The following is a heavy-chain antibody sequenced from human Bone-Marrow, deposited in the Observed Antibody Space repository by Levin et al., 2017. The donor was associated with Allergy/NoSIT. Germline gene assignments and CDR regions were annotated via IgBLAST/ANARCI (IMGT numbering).Heavy chain of an antibody. D-gene: IGHD6-19*01. Sequence: SCAASGFTFSDAWMSWVRQAPGKGLDWVGRIKSKADGGTRDYAAPVKDRFFILRDDSKNTLYLQMNSLKSEDTAMYYCTTLTGWSPYWGQGSLVIVSS. J-gene: IGHJ4*02. CDR3: TTLTGWSPY. V-gene: IGHV3-15*01. CDR2: IKSKADGGTR. CDR1: GFTFSDAW.